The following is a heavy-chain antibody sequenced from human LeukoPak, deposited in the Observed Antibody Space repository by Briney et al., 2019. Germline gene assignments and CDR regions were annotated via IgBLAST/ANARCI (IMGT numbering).Heavy chain of an antibody. D-gene: IGHD1-7*01. V-gene: IGHV4-59*01. CDR2: IYYKGST. CDR1: GGSINYYY. CDR3: ARTTGNFGYYFVF. J-gene: IGHJ4*02. Sequence: KPSETLSLTCTVSGGSINYYYWSWIRQPPGEGLEGIGYIYYKGSTNYNPSLNSRVSISVGTSKNQFSLKLTSVIAADTAVYYCARTTGNFGYYFVFGGQGTVVTVSS.